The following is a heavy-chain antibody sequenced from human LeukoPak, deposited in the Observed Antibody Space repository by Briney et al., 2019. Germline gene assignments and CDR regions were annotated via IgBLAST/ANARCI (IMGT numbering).Heavy chain of an antibody. CDR1: GFTVSSNY. V-gene: IGHV3-53*01. D-gene: IGHD6-19*01. CDR3: AREVAVGPLDY. J-gene: IGHJ4*02. CDR2: IYSGGST. Sequence: GGSLRLSCAASGFTVSSNYMSWVRQAPGKGLEWVSVIYSGGSTYYADSVKGRFTISRDNSKNTLYLQMNSLRVEDTAVYYCAREVAVGPLDYWGQGTLVTVSS.